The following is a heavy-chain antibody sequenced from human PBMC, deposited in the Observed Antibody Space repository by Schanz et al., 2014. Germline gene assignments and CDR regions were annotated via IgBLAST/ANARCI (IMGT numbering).Heavy chain of an antibody. CDR2: MSATGADT. Sequence: EVQLVESGGGLVQPGGSLRLSCAASGFTFTTYAMSWVRQAPGRGLEWVSAMSATGADTYYADSVKGRFTISRDNSKNTLYLQMNSLRAEDAAVYRCARDKNYDDSAEYGMDVWGQGTTVTVSS. CDR1: GFTFTTYA. J-gene: IGHJ6*02. V-gene: IGHV3-23*04. D-gene: IGHD3-22*01. CDR3: ARDKNYDDSAEYGMDV.